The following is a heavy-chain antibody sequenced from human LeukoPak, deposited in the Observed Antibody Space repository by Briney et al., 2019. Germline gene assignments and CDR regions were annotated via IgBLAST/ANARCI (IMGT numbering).Heavy chain of an antibody. V-gene: IGHV3-30*02. CDR3: AKGGKYDILTGYRRSRLLGDF. Sequence: PGGSLRPSCAASGFTFSSHGMHWVRQTPAKGLEWVAFIRYDGSNKYYADSVKGRFIISRDNSKNTLFLQMNSLRPEDTAVYYCAKGGKYDILTGYRRSRLLGDFWGQGTLVTVSS. CDR2: IRYDGSNK. J-gene: IGHJ4*02. CDR1: GFTFSSHG. D-gene: IGHD3-9*01.